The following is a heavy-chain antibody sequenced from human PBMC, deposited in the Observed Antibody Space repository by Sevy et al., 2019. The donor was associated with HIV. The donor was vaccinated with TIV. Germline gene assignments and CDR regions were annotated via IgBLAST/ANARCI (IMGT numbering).Heavy chain of an antibody. Sequence: GESLKISCAASGFTFSSYAMHWVRQAPGKGLEWVAVISYDGSNKYYADSVKGRFTISRDNSKNTLYLQMNSLRAEDTAVYYCARDFEYSSSFYYYGMDVWGQGTTVTVSS. CDR2: ISYDGSNK. CDR1: GFTFSSYA. D-gene: IGHD6-6*01. V-gene: IGHV3-30-3*01. J-gene: IGHJ6*02. CDR3: ARDFEYSSSFYYYGMDV.